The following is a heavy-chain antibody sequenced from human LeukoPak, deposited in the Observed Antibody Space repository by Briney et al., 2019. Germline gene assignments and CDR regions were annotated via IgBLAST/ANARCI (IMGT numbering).Heavy chain of an antibody. CDR3: AGVASGSYSWFDP. J-gene: IGHJ5*02. Sequence: GGSLRLSCAASGFTFSSYWMHWVRQAPGKGLVWVSRINTDGSRTSYADSVKGRFTISRDNAKNTLYLQINSLRAEDTAVYYCAGVASGSYSWFDPWGQGTLVTVSS. CDR1: GFTFSSYW. D-gene: IGHD1-26*01. V-gene: IGHV3-74*01. CDR2: INTDGSRT.